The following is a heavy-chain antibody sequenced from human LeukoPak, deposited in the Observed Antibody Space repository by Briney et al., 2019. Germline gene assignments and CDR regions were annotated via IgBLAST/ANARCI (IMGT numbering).Heavy chain of an antibody. CDR2: ISGSGGST. CDR1: GFTFGSYA. Sequence: GGSLRLSCAASGFTFGSYAMSWVRQAPGKGLEWVSSISGSGGSTYYADSVKGRFTISRDNFKNTLYVQMNSLRAEDTAVYSCAKGLQWELPFDYWGQGTLVTVSS. V-gene: IGHV3-23*01. CDR3: AKGLQWELPFDY. J-gene: IGHJ4*02. D-gene: IGHD1-26*01.